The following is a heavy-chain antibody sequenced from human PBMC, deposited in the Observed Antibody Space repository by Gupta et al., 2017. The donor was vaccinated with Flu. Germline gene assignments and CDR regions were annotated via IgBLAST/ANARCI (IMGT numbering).Heavy chain of an antibody. CDR1: GYTFTHYY. CDR2: INPIGGST. V-gene: IGHV1-46*01. CDR3: ARTEGKCSSSACDYSYFDD. D-gene: IGHD2-2*01. Sequence: QVQLVQSGAEVKKPGASVKVSCKASGYTFTHYYMHWVRQAPGQGLEWMGIINPIGGSTTYAQKFEGRVTMTMDTSTSTGYMELSSLRAEDTAVYECARTEGKCSSSACDYSYFDDWGQGTLVTVSS. J-gene: IGHJ4*02.